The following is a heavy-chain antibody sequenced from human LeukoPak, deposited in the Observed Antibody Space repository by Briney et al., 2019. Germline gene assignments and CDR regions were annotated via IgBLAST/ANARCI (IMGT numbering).Heavy chain of an antibody. CDR1: GYSISSGYY. CDR2: IYHSGST. V-gene: IGHV4-38-2*02. CDR3: ARRAASHFDY. Sequence: SDTLSLTCTVSGYSISSGYYWGWIRQPPGKGLEWIGSIYHSGSTYYNPSLKSRVTISVDTSKNQFSLKLSSVTAADTAVYYCARRAASHFDYWGQGTLVTVSS. D-gene: IGHD6-25*01. J-gene: IGHJ4*02.